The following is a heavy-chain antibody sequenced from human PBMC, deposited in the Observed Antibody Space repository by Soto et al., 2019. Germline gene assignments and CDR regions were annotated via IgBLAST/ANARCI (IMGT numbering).Heavy chain of an antibody. V-gene: IGHV4-59*01. CDR3: AGRGYSYGLDYYYYYMDV. J-gene: IGHJ6*03. D-gene: IGHD5-18*01. Sequence: PSETLSLTCTVSGGSISSDYWSWIRQPPGKGLEWIGYIYYSGSTNYNPSLKSRVTISVDTSKNQFSLKLSSVTAADTAVYYCAGRGYSYGLDYYYYYMDVWGKGTTVTVSS. CDR2: IYYSGST. CDR1: GGSISSDY.